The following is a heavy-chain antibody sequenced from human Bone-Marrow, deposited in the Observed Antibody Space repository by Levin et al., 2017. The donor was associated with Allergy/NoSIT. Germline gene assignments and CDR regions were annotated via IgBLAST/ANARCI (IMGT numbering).Heavy chain of an antibody. CDR3: ARFNNWNDWGNYFFDY. V-gene: IGHV4-59*08. J-gene: IGHJ4*02. CDR2: VYYSGRT. Sequence: KSSETLSLTCTVSGDSIHSYYWSWVRQSPGKGLEWIGHVYYSGRTNYNPSLKNRVTISLDTSKSQFSLRLSSVTAADTAVFYCARFNNWNDWGNYFFDYWGQGILVTVSS. CDR1: GDSIHSYY. D-gene: IGHD1-20*01.